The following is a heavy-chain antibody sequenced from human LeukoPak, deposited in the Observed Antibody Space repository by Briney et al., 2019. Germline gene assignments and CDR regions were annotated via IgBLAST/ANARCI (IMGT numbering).Heavy chain of an antibody. CDR1: GYSFTSYY. Sequence: ASVKVSCKASGYSFTSYYIHWVRLAPGQGLEWMGAINPSGGSTRYAQKFQDRVTMTRDMSTSTVYMELSSLRSEDTAVYYCARGVHYGDYLDYWGQGTLVTVSS. CDR3: ARGVHYGDYLDY. D-gene: IGHD4-17*01. J-gene: IGHJ4*02. V-gene: IGHV1-46*01. CDR2: INPSGGST.